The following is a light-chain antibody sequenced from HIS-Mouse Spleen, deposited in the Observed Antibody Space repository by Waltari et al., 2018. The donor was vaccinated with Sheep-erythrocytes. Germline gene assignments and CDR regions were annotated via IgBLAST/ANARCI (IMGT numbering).Light chain of an antibody. Sequence: QSALTQPRSVSGSPGQSVTISCTGTSSDVGGYNYVSWYQQHPGKAPKPMIYDVSKRPSGVPDRFSGSKSGNTASLTISGLQAEDEADYYCQAWDSSIVVFGGGTKLTVL. V-gene: IGLV2-11*01. CDR1: SSDVGGYNY. J-gene: IGLJ2*01. CDR2: DVS. CDR3: QAWDSSIVV.